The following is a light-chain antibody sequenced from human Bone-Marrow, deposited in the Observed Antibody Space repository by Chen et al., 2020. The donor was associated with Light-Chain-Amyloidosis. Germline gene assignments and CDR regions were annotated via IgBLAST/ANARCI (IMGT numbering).Light chain of an antibody. CDR2: DVS. V-gene: IGLV2-14*03. J-gene: IGLJ2*01. CDR1: SSDVGHYNY. Sequence: QSALTQPASVSGSPGQSITISCTGTSSDVGHYNYVSWYQQHPGKAPKILINDVSNRPSGVSNRFSGANSGNTASLAISGLQAEDEADYYCSSYTSTYTLRFGGGTKLTVL. CDR3: SSYTSTYTLR.